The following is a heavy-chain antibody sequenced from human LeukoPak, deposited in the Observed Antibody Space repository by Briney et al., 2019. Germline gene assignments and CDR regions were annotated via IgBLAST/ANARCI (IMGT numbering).Heavy chain of an antibody. CDR1: GDSISSYY. J-gene: IGHJ3*02. V-gene: IGHV4-59*01. CDR3: ARRRPAHDAFDI. D-gene: IGHD2-2*01. Sequence: NPSETLSLTCTVSGDSISSYYWSWIRQPPGKGLEWIGYIYYSGTTNYNPSLKSRVTISVDTSKNQFPLKLSSVTAADTAVYYCARRRPAHDAFDIWGQGTSVTVSS. CDR2: IYYSGTT.